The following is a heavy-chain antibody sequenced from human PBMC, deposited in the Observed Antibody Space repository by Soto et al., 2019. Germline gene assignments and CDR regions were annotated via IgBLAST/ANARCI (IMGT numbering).Heavy chain of an antibody. J-gene: IGHJ4*02. V-gene: IGHV4-31*03. CDR2: IYYSGGT. D-gene: IGHD2-8*01. CDR3: ARDTGYCTNGVCYRDLFDY. Sequence: QVQLQESGPGLVKPSQTLSLTCTVSGGSISSGGYYWSWIRQHPGKGLEWIGYIYYSGGTYYNPSLKTRVTITVDTSKNQFSLKLSSVTAADTAVYYCARDTGYCTNGVCYRDLFDYWGQGTLVTVSS. CDR1: GGSISSGGYY.